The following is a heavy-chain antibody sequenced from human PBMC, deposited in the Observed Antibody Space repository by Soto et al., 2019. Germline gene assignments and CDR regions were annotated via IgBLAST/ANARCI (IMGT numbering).Heavy chain of an antibody. D-gene: IGHD2-2*01. Sequence: QVQLVQSGAEVKKPGASVKVSCKASGYTFTSYAMHWVRQAPGQRLEWMGWINAGNGNTKYSQKFQGRVTITRDTSASTAYRELSSLRSEDTAVYYCAYAYCSSTSCYGGAGYWGQGTLVTVSS. J-gene: IGHJ4*02. CDR2: INAGNGNT. V-gene: IGHV1-3*01. CDR3: AYAYCSSTSCYGGAGY. CDR1: GYTFTSYA.